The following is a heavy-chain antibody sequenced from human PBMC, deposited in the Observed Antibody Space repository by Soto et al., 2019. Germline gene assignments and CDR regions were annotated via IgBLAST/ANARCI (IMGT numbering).Heavy chain of an antibody. D-gene: IGHD3-10*01. Sequence: VVSLRLSCAASGFNFSNYAMSLVRQAQGKGLEWVSGISGSGGSTYYADSVKGRFTISRDNSKNTLYLQMNSLRAEDTAVYYCAKDSRITMVRGVVIPPGYWGQGTLVTVSS. CDR3: AKDSRITMVRGVVIPPGY. CDR1: GFNFSNYA. J-gene: IGHJ4*02. CDR2: ISGSGGST. V-gene: IGHV3-23*01.